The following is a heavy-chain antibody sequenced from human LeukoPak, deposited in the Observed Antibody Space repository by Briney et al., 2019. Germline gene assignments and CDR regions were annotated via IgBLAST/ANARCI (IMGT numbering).Heavy chain of an antibody. CDR2: IYSGGNT. CDR1: GFSVYNY. J-gene: IGHJ3*01. CDR3: ARHDLGALYAIDF. Sequence: PGGSLRLSCAVSGFSVYNYMSWVRQAPGKGLEWVSVIYSGGNTYYADSVKGRFTISRDISKNTLYLQMNGLRVEDTAVYYCARHDLGALYAIDFWGQGTMVTVSS. V-gene: IGHV3-53*01. D-gene: IGHD3-16*01.